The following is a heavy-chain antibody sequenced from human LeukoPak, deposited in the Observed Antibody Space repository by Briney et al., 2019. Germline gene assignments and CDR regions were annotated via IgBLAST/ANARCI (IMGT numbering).Heavy chain of an antibody. V-gene: IGHV4-59*01. CDR2: IYYSGSA. CDR1: GGSISSYY. Sequence: SETLSLTCTVSGGSISSYYWSWVRQPPAKGLEWIGYIYYSGSANYNPSLKSRVTISLDMSKNQFSLKLSSVTAPDTAVYYCARDGRPSYSFDIWGQGTMVTVSS. J-gene: IGHJ3*02. CDR3: ARDGRPSYSFDI. D-gene: IGHD2-21*01.